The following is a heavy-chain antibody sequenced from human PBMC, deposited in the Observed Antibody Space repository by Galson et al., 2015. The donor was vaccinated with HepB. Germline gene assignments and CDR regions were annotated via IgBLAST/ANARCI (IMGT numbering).Heavy chain of an antibody. Sequence: SLSPSCAASGPTFSDYYMTWTRQDLGKGLECVSYISSSGGTTISYADSVKGRVTISRDNAKNSLYLQMNSLRAEDTAVYYCARATLGWFDPWGQGTLVTVSS. D-gene: IGHD2/OR15-2a*01. V-gene: IGHV3-11*01. CDR1: GPTFSDYY. CDR2: ISSSGGTTI. J-gene: IGHJ5*02. CDR3: ARATLGWFDP.